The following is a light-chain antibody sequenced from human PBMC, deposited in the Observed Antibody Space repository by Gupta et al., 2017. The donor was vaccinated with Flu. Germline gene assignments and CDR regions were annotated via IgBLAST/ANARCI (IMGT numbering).Light chain of an antibody. Sequence: DIQMTQSPSSLSASVGDRVTITCQASQDIKMFLNWYQQKPGKAPKLLIHDVSKLETDVPSRFSRSGSGTHFTFTINSLQPEDIGTYHCQLYNVLHPLTFGAGTKLEIK. CDR2: DVS. CDR1: QDIKMF. J-gene: IGKJ4*01. V-gene: IGKV1-33*01. CDR3: QLYNVLHPLT.